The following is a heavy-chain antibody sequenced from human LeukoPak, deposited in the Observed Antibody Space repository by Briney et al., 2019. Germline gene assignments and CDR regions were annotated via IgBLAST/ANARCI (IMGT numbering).Heavy chain of an antibody. CDR1: GFTFSSYA. CDR3: AKERARSSGWSPDDY. J-gene: IGHJ4*02. V-gene: IGHV3-23*01. CDR2: ISGSGGST. Sequence: AGGSLRLSCAASGFTFSSYAMSWVRQAPGKGLEWVSAISGSGGSTYYADSVKGRFTISRDNSKNTLYLQMNSLRAEDTAVYYCAKERARSSGWSPDDYWGQGTLVTVSS. D-gene: IGHD6-19*01.